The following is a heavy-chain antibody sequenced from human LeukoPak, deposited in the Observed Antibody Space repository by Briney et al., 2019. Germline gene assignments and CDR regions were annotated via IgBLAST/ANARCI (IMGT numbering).Heavy chain of an antibody. CDR3: ARGSGSFSGGFDY. Sequence: PGRSLRLSCAASGFTFSSYGMHWVRQTPGKGREWVAVIWSDGSNKYYADSVKGRFTISRDNSKNTLYLQMNSLRAEDTAVYYCARGSGSFSGGFDYWGQGTLVTVSS. CDR2: IWSDGSNK. V-gene: IGHV3-33*01. J-gene: IGHJ4*02. CDR1: GFTFSSYG. D-gene: IGHD1-26*01.